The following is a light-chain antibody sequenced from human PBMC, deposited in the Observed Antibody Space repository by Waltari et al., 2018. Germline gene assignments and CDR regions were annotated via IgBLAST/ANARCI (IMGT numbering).Light chain of an antibody. Sequence: QSALTQPASLSGSPGQSIAISCTGTSRDIGGHIHLSRYQQHPGKAPKIIIYNVHNRPSGVSDRFSGSKSGNTASLTISGLQAEDEADYYCGSYRSGSTLVFGGGTRLTVL. CDR1: SRDIGGHIH. CDR2: NVH. J-gene: IGLJ2*01. CDR3: GSYRSGSTLV. V-gene: IGLV2-14*03.